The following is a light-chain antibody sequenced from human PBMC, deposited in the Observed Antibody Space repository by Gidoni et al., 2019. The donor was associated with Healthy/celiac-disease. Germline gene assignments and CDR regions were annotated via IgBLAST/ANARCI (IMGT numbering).Light chain of an antibody. CDR2: GAS. V-gene: IGKV3-20*01. CDR1: QSVSSSY. CDR3: QQYGSSPPFT. Sequence: EIVLTQSPGTLSLSPEERATLSCRASQSVSSSYLAWYQQKPGQAPRLLLYGASSRATGIPDRFSGSGSGTDFTLTISRLEPEDFAVYYCQQYGSSPPFTFGPETKVDIK. J-gene: IGKJ3*01.